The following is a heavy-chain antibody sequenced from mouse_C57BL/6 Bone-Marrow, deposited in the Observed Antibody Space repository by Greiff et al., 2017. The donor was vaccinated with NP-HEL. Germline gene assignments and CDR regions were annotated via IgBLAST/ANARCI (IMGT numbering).Heavy chain of an antibody. CDR1: GFTITDDY. J-gene: IGHJ1*03. CDR3: TTLAWYFDV. Sequence: EVQLQQSGAELVRPGASVKLSCTASGFTITDDYMHWVKQRPEQGLEWIGWIDPENGDTEYASKFQGKATITADTSSNTAYLQLSSLTSEDTAVYYCTTLAWYFDVWGTGTTVTVSS. CDR2: IDPENGDT. V-gene: IGHV14-4*01.